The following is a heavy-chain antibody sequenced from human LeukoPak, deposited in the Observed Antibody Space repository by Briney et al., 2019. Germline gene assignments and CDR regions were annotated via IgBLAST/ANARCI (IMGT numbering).Heavy chain of an antibody. CDR2: MNPNSGNT. Sequence: ASVKVSCKASGYTFTSYDINWVRQATRQGLEWMGWMNPNSGNTGYALKFQGRVTMTRNTSISTAYMELSSLRSEDTAVYYCARPFITIFGVVAPLDYWGQGTLVTVSS. D-gene: IGHD3-3*01. CDR1: GYTFTSYD. J-gene: IGHJ4*02. V-gene: IGHV1-8*01. CDR3: ARPFITIFGVVAPLDY.